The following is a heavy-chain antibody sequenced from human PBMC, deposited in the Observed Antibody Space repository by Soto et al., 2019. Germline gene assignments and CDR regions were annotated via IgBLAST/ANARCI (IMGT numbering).Heavy chain of an antibody. CDR3: ATDFWSGYPNYYYYYYMDV. J-gene: IGHJ6*03. CDR2: ISYDGSNK. V-gene: IGHV3-30*03. CDR1: GFTFSSYG. Sequence: GGSLRLSCAASGFTFSSYGMHWVRQAPGKGLEWVAVISYDGSNKYYADSVKGRFTISRDNSKNTLYLQMNSLRAEDTAVYYCATDFWSGYPNYYYYYYMDVWGKGTAVTVSS. D-gene: IGHD3-3*01.